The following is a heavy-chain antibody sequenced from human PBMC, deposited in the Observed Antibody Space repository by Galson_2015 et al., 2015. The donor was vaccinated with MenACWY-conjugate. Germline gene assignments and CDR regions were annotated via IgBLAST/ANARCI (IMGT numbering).Heavy chain of an antibody. D-gene: IGHD6-13*01. Sequence: QSGAEVKKPGESLKISCKASGYSFTTYWIGWVRQMPGKGLEWMGIIYPGDSDVKYSPSFQGQVTISADKSINTAYLQMNSLRADDTAVYYCAKDWSVPYSTISYYFYMDVWGKGTTVTVSS. CDR3: AKDWSVPYSTISYYFYMDV. CDR2: IYPGDSDV. CDR1: GYSFTTYW. J-gene: IGHJ6*03. V-gene: IGHV5-51*03.